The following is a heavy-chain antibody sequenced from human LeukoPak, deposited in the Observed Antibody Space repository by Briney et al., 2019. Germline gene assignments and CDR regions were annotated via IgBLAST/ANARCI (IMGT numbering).Heavy chain of an antibody. J-gene: IGHJ4*02. CDR3: ARHGPLYDIWSAQFYFDY. CDR1: GGSISSSSYY. CDR2: IYYSGTT. D-gene: IGHD3-3*01. Sequence: SETLSLTSTVSGGSISSSSYYWGWLRQPPGKGLEWIGSIYYSGTTNYNPSLKSRVTISVDMSKSQFSLTLSSVTAADTALYYCARHGPLYDIWSAQFYFDYWGQGALVAVSS. V-gene: IGHV4-39*01.